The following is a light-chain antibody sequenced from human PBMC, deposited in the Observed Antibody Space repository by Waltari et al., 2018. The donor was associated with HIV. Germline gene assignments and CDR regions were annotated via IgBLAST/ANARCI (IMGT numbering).Light chain of an antibody. CDR2: WAS. J-gene: IGKJ4*01. CDR1: QSVVYSSNNKNY. V-gene: IGKV4-1*01. CDR3: QQYFSIPIT. Sequence: DIVMTQSPDSLAVSLGERATINCKSSQSVVYSSNNKNYLAWFQQKAGQPPKLLIYWASTRESGVPDRFSGSGSGTDFTLTISRLQAEDVAVYYCQQYFSIPITLGGGTKVEIK.